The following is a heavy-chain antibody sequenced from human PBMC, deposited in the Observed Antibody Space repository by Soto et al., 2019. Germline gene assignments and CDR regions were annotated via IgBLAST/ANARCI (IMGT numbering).Heavy chain of an antibody. CDR2: IIPMLGMA. V-gene: IGHV1-69*08. D-gene: IGHD6-19*01. J-gene: IGHJ4*02. Sequence: QVQLVQSGAEVKKPGSSVKVSCKASGGTFSDYSISWVRQAPGQGLEWMGRIIPMLGMANDAQKFQGRVTITADKSTRTAYMELSSLRSDDTAVYYCARDLESNGWYGFDYWGQGSLVTVSS. CDR1: GGTFSDYS. CDR3: ARDLESNGWYGFDY.